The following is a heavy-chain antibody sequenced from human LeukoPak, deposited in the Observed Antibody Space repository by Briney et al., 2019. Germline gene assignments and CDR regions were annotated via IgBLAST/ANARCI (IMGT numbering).Heavy chain of an antibody. CDR2: ISSSGSTI. J-gene: IGHJ3*02. D-gene: IGHD3-22*01. Sequence: PGGSLRLSCAASGFTFSSYEMNWVRQAPGKGLEWVSYISSSGSTIYYADSVKGRFTISRDNAKNSLYLQMNSLRAEDTAVYYCARLRGGGSGYYYDAFDIWGQGTWSPSLQ. CDR3: ARLRGGGSGYYYDAFDI. V-gene: IGHV3-48*03. CDR1: GFTFSSYE.